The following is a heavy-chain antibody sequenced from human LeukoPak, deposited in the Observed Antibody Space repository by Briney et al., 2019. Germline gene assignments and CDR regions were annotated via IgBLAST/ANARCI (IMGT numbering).Heavy chain of an antibody. Sequence: SETLSLTCTVSGGSISSYSYYWGWIRQPPGKGLEWIGRIYPRDSPNYNPSLKSRVIMSVDKSKNQFSLQLRSVTAADTAVYYCAREWHHVFDYWGQGNLVTVSS. V-gene: IGHV4-39*07. CDR2: IYPRDSP. CDR3: AREWHHVFDY. CDR1: GGSISSYSYY. J-gene: IGHJ4*02. D-gene: IGHD5-12*01.